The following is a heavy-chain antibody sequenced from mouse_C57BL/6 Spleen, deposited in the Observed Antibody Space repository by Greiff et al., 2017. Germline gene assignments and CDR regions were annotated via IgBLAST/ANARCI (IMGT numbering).Heavy chain of an antibody. CDR3: ARAGDGYSFAY. D-gene: IGHD2-3*01. Sequence: EVKLMESGGGLVKPGGSLKLSCAASGFTFSSYAMSWVRQTPEKRLEWVATISDGGSYTYYPDNVKGRFTISRDNAKNNLYLQMSHLKSEDTAMYYCARAGDGYSFAYWGQGTLVTVSA. CDR1: GFTFSSYA. V-gene: IGHV5-4*03. CDR2: ISDGGSYT. J-gene: IGHJ3*01.